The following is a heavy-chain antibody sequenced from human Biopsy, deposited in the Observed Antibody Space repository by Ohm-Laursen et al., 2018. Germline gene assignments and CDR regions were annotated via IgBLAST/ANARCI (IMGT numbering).Heavy chain of an antibody. D-gene: IGHD6-19*01. V-gene: IGHV1-46*01. CDR3: ARNTGWYGDLYYFDY. CDR1: GDTFINYA. J-gene: IGHJ4*02. Sequence: ASVKVSCKASGDTFINYAISWVRQAPGQGLEWMGMINPSGSTTSYPQIFQGRVTMTRDTSKGTVYMELSSLRSADTAVYFCARNTGWYGDLYYFDYWGQGTLVTVSS. CDR2: INPSGSTT.